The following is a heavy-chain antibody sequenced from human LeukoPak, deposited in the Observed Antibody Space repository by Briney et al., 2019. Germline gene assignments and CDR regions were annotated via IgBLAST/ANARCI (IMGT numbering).Heavy chain of an antibody. D-gene: IGHD3-3*01. CDR1: GGSISSYY. J-gene: IGHJ6*02. V-gene: IGHV4-59*01. Sequence: PSETLSLTCTASGGSISSYYWSWIRQSPGKGLEWIGYIYYSGSTNYNPSLKSRVTISVDTSKNQFSLKLSSVTAADTAVYYCARAPKEWLLFYGMDVWGQGTTVTVSS. CDR2: IYYSGST. CDR3: ARAPKEWLLFYGMDV.